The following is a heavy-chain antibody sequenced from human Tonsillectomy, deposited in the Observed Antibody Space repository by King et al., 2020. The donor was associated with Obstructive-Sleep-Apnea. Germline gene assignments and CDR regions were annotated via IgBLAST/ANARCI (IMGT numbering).Heavy chain of an antibody. CDR3: AKHRVLAVAVRHYFDH. Sequence: VQLVESGGGLVQPGGSLRLSCAASGFTFSNYAMSWVRQAPGKGLEWVSGISGSGGSTYYADSVKGRFTISRDNSKNTLYLQMNGLRAEDTAVFYCAKHRVLAVAVRHYFDHWGQGTLVTVSS. CDR2: ISGSGGST. CDR1: GFTFSNYA. D-gene: IGHD6-19*01. V-gene: IGHV3-23*04. J-gene: IGHJ4*02.